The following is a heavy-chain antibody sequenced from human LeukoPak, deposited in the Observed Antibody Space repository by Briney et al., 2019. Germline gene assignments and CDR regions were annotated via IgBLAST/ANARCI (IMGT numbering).Heavy chain of an antibody. CDR2: ISAYNGNT. Sequence: ASVKVSCKASGYTFTSYGISWVRQAPGQGLEWMGWISAYNGNTNYARKLQGRVTMTTDTSTSTAYMELRSLRSDDTAVYYCARYNGYCSGGSCYSLDYWGQGTLVTVSS. D-gene: IGHD2-15*01. J-gene: IGHJ4*02. V-gene: IGHV1-18*01. CDR3: ARYNGYCSGGSCYSLDY. CDR1: GYTFTSYG.